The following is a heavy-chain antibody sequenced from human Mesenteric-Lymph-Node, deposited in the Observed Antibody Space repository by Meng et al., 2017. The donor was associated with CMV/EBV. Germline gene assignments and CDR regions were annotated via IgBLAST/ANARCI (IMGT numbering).Heavy chain of an antibody. D-gene: IGHD6-13*01. CDR3: ARVGGLGQQLAPDY. CDR2: IKTSDGTT. CDR1: GYTFSDYF. J-gene: IGHJ4*02. V-gene: IGHV1-46*01. Sequence: ASVKVSCKTSGYTFSDYFIHWVRQAPGQGLEWVGIIKTSDGTTMYPQNFQGRVTITRDTSTTTVYMDLSSLRSEDTAVYYCARVGGLGQQLAPDYWGQGTLVTVSS.